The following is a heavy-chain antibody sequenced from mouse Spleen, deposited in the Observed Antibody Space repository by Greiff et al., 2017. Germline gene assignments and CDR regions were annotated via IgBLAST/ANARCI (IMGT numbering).Heavy chain of an antibody. CDR1: GYSITSGYY. CDR2: ISYDGSN. J-gene: IGHJ2*01. CDR3: ARDPNFDY. Sequence: EVKLQESGPGLVKPSQSLSLTCSVTGYSITSGYYWNWIRQFPGNKLEWMGYISYDGSNNYNPSLKNRISITRDTSKNQFFLKLNSVTTEDTATYYCARDPNFDYWGQGTTLTVSS. V-gene: IGHV3-6*01.